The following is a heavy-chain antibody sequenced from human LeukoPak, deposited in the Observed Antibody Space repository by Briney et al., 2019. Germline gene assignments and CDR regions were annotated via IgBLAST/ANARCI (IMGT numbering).Heavy chain of an antibody. CDR3: TRVGYIDEGIDY. J-gene: IGHJ4*02. V-gene: IGHV3-7*04. Sequence: GGSLRLSCVASGFPSSSYWMTWVRQAPGKGLEWVANIKQDGSKKSYVDSVKGRFTISRDNAKKSLYLQMNSLRAEDTAIYYCTRVGYIDEGIDYWGQGTLVTVSS. CDR1: GFPSSSYW. CDR2: IKQDGSKK. D-gene: IGHD5-24*01.